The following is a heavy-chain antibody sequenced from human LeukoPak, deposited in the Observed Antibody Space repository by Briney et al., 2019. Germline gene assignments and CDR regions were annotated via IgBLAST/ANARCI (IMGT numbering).Heavy chain of an antibody. CDR2: INHSGST. CDR1: GGSISSYY. CDR3: ARVGDTLDY. D-gene: IGHD1-26*01. J-gene: IGHJ4*02. Sequence: SETLSLTCTVSGGSISSYYWSWIRQPPGKGLEWIGEINHSGSTNCNPSLKSRVTISVDTSKNQFSLKLSSVTAADTAVYYCARVGDTLDYWGQGTLVTVSS. V-gene: IGHV4-34*01.